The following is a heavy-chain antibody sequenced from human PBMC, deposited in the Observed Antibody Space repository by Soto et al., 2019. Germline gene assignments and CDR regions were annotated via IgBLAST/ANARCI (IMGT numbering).Heavy chain of an antibody. D-gene: IGHD6-13*01. CDR2: ISYDGSNK. V-gene: IGHV3-30*18. Sequence: QVQLVESGGGVVQPGRSLRLSCAASGFTFSSYGMHWVRQAPGKGLEWVAVISYDGSNKYYADSVKGRFTISRDNSKNPLYLQMNSLRAEDTAVYYCAKDLPKRGSWYGGDYWGQGTLVTVSS. CDR1: GFTFSSYG. CDR3: AKDLPKRGSWYGGDY. J-gene: IGHJ4*02.